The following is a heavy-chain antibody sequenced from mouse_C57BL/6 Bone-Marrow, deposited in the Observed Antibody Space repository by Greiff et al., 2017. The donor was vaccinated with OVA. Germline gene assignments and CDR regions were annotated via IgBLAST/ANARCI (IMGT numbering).Heavy chain of an antibody. CDR3: ARKGDYYGRGGNFDY. V-gene: IGHV1-64*01. Sequence: QVQLQQPGAELVKPGASVKLSCKASGYTFTSYWMHWVKQRPGQGLEWIGMIHPNSGSTNYNEKFKSKATLTVDKSSSTAYMQLSSLTSEDSAVYYCARKGDYYGRGGNFDYWGQGTTLTVSS. D-gene: IGHD1-1*01. CDR1: GYTFTSYW. CDR2: IHPNSGST. J-gene: IGHJ2*01.